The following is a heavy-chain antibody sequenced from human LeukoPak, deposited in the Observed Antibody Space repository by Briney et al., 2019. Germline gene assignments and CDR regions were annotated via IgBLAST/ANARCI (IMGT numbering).Heavy chain of an antibody. Sequence: PSETLSLTCGVYGGSLSGHYWTWIRQPPGKALEWIGEINHSGSTNYNPSLGSRVTISIDRSKNQFSLKLSSVTAADTAVYYCARGGQQWLRAGDYFDYWGQGTLVTVSS. J-gene: IGHJ4*02. CDR3: ARGGQQWLRAGDYFDY. CDR2: INHSGST. CDR1: GGSLSGHY. V-gene: IGHV4-34*01. D-gene: IGHD6-19*01.